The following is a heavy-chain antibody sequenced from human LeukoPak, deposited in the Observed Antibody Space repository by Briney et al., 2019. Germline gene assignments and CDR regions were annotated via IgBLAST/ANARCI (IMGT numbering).Heavy chain of an antibody. CDR2: ISAYNGNT. J-gene: IGHJ5*02. V-gene: IGHV1-18*01. Sequence: ASVKVSCKASGYTFTSYDFSWVRQAPGQGLEWMGWISAYNGNTNYAQILQGRLTMTTDTSTSTAYMELRSLRSEDTAVYYCARGVYLTGYYTFDPWGQGTLVTVSS. D-gene: IGHD3-9*01. CDR1: GYTFTSYD. CDR3: ARGVYLTGYYTFDP.